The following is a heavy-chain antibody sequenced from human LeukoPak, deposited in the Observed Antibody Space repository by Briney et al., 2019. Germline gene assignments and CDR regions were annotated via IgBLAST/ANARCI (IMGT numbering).Heavy chain of an antibody. CDR1: GGSFSSGISY. D-gene: IGHD3-10*01. Sequence: SETLSLTCSVSGGSFSSGISYWSWLRQPPGEGLEWIAYISDSGGSDYNPSLRGQVTISLDTSKNQFSLRLISVTAADTAVYYCARAGPISGRHNYFDSWGQGTLVTVSS. CDR2: ISDSGGS. CDR3: ARAGPISGRHNYFDS. J-gene: IGHJ4*02. V-gene: IGHV4-61*01.